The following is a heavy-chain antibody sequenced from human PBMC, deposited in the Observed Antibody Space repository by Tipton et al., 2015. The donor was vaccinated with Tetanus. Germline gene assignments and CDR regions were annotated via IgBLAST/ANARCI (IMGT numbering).Heavy chain of an antibody. CDR2: ISYDGSNK. Sequence: SLRLSCAASGFTFSSYGMHWVRQAPGKGLEWVAVISYDGSNKYYADSVKGRFTISRDNSKNTLYLQMNSLRAEDTAVYYCAKETFDYGDYPRIGTNWGQGTLVTVSS. J-gene: IGHJ4*02. CDR1: GFTFSSYG. V-gene: IGHV3-30*18. CDR3: AKETFDYGDYPRIGTN. D-gene: IGHD4-17*01.